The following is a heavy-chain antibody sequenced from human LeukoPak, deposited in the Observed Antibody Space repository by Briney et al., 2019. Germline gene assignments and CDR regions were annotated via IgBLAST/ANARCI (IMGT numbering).Heavy chain of an antibody. Sequence: GGSLRLSCAASRFTSNNYNMNWVRQAPGKGLEWISYITGSSSIIYYADSVKGRFTISRDNAKNSLYLQMNSLRAEDTAVYYCAKDQGYSSAWYSRDGFDMWGQGTMVTVSS. J-gene: IGHJ3*02. CDR1: RFTSNNYN. D-gene: IGHD6-19*01. CDR2: ITGSSSII. V-gene: IGHV3-48*04. CDR3: AKDQGYSSAWYSRDGFDM.